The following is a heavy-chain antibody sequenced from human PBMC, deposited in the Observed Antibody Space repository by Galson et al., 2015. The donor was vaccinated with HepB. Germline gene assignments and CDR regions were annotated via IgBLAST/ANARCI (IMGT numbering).Heavy chain of an antibody. CDR2: ISAYNGNT. CDR1: GYTFTSYG. CDR3: ARDQTIAVAGTLGY. J-gene: IGHJ4*02. D-gene: IGHD6-19*01. Sequence: SVKVSCKASGYTFTSYGISWVRQAPGQGLEWMGWISAYNGNTNYAEKFQDRVTMTTDTSTTTAYMDLRSLRSDDTAVYYCARDQTIAVAGTLGYWGQGTLVTVSS. V-gene: IGHV1-18*04.